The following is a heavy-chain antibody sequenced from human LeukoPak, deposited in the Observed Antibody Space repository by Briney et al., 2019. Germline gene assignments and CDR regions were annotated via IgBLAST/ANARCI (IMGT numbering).Heavy chain of an antibody. CDR2: INSAGNNI. Sequence: GGSRRLSCVASGFTFSDYFMSWIRQAPGKGLEWLSFINSAGNNIYYADSVKGRFTISRDNSKETLYLEMNSLRVEDTAIYYCATSRVFDYWGQGTLVAVSS. CDR3: ATSRVFDY. J-gene: IGHJ4*02. CDR1: GFTFSDYF. V-gene: IGHV3-11*04.